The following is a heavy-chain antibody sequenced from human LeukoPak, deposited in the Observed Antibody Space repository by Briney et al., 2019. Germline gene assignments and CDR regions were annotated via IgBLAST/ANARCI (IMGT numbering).Heavy chain of an antibody. Sequence: GASVKVSCKASGYTFTSYAISWVRQAPGQGLEWMGGIIPIFGTANYAQKFQGRVTITADESTSTAYMELSSLRSEDTAVYYCALSITIFGVVITPPFDYWGQGTLVTVSS. CDR3: ALSITIFGVVITPPFDY. J-gene: IGHJ4*02. D-gene: IGHD3-3*01. CDR2: IIPIFGTA. CDR1: GYTFTSYA. V-gene: IGHV1-69*13.